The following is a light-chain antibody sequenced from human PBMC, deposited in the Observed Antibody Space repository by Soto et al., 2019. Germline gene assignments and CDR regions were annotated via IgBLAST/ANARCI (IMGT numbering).Light chain of an antibody. V-gene: IGLV7-46*01. CDR1: TGAVTSGHY. J-gene: IGLJ2*01. Sequence: QTVVTQEPSLTVSPGGTVTLTCGSSTGAVTSGHYPYWFQQKPGQAPRTLIFDTSNKHSWTPARFSGSLLGGKAVLTLSGAQPEDEAEYYCLLSYSGARSVVFGGGTKLTVL. CDR2: DTS. CDR3: LLSYSGARSVV.